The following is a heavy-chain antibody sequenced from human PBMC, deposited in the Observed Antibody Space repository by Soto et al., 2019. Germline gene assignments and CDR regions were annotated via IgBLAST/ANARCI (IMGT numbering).Heavy chain of an antibody. V-gene: IGHV3-21*01. CDR2: ISSSSSYI. Sequence: PGGSLRLSCAASGFTFSSYSMNWVRQAPGKGLEWVSSISSSSSYIYYANSVKGRFTISRDNAKNSLYLQMNSLRAEDTAVYYCARDQKRGSSGAFDYWGQGTLVTVSS. D-gene: IGHD6-6*01. J-gene: IGHJ4*02. CDR1: GFTFSSYS. CDR3: ARDQKRGSSGAFDY.